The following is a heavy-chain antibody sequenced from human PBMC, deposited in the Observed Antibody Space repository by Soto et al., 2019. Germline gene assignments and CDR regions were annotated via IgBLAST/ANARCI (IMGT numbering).Heavy chain of an antibody. V-gene: IGHV4-30-2*01. CDR1: GGSISSGGYS. Sequence: PSETLSLTCAVSGGSISSGGYSWSWIRQPPGKGLEWIGYIYHSGSTYYNPSLKSRVTISVDTSKNQFSLKLSSVTAADTAVYFFGSGYPWDVFDYCARGTLDPGSS. D-gene: IGHD3-3*01. CDR3: GSGYPWDVFDY. CDR2: IYHSGST. J-gene: IGHJ4*02.